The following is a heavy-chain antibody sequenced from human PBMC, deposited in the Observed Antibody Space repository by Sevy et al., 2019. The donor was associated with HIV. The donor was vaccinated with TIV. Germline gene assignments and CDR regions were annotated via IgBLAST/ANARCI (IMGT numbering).Heavy chain of an antibody. V-gene: IGHV3-21*01. J-gene: IGHJ4*02. CDR2: ISSSSIYI. CDR3: ARDPGFYCSGGSCYPRYYFDY. CDR1: GFTFSSYS. Sequence: GGSLRLSCAASGFTFSSYSMNWVRQAPGKGLEWVSSISSSSIYIYYADSVKGRFTISRDNAKNSLYLQMNSLRAEDTAVYYCARDPGFYCSGGSCYPRYYFDYWGLGTLVTVSS. D-gene: IGHD2-15*01.